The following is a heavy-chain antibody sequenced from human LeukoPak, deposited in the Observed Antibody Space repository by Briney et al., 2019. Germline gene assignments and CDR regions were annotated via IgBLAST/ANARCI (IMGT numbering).Heavy chain of an antibody. J-gene: IGHJ4*02. V-gene: IGHV4-34*01. Sequence: SETLSLTCAVYGGSFSGYYWSWIRQPPGKGLEWIGEINHSGSTNYNPSLKSRVTISVDTSKNQFSLKLSSVTAADTAVYYCALLNNGITIFGGWGQGTLVTVSS. CDR3: ALLNNGITIFGG. CDR2: INHSGST. D-gene: IGHD3-3*01. CDR1: GGSFSGYY.